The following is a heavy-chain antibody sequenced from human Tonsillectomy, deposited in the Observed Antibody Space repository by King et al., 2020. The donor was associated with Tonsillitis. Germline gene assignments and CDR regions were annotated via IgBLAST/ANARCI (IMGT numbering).Heavy chain of an antibody. CDR2: ISGIGGST. CDR1: GFTFSSYA. V-gene: IGHV3-23*04. D-gene: IGHD3-22*01. Sequence: VQLVESGGGLVQPGGSLRLSCAASGFTFSSYAMSWVRQAPGKGLEWVSAISGIGGSTYYADSVKGRFTISRDNSKNTLYLQMNSLRAEDTAVYYCAKDWGSKGVVITHDAFDIWGQGTIVTVSS. J-gene: IGHJ3*02. CDR3: AKDWGSKGVVITHDAFDI.